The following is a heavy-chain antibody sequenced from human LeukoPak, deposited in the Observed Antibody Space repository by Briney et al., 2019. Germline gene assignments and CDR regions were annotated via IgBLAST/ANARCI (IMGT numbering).Heavy chain of an antibody. Sequence: GGSLRLSCAASGFTFGNYVMYWVRQSPGKGLEWVSGISGSGGGTYYADSVKGRFTISRDNSKNTLYMQMNSLRADDTALYYCAKATPYYDTLTGYSALYSWFDPWGQGTLVTVSS. J-gene: IGHJ5*02. CDR2: ISGSGGGT. CDR1: GFTFGNYV. V-gene: IGHV3-23*01. CDR3: AKATPYYDTLTGYSALYSWFDP. D-gene: IGHD3-9*01.